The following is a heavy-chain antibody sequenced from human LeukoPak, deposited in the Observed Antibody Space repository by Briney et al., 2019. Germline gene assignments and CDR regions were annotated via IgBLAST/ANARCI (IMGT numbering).Heavy chain of an antibody. CDR2: IIPILGIA. D-gene: IGHD3-3*01. J-gene: IGHJ5*02. CDR3: ARCQDRITIFGVVTTNWFDP. V-gene: IGHV1-69*04. Sequence: SVKVSCKASGGTFSSYAISWVRQAPGQGLEWMGRIIPILGIANYAQKFQGRVTMTTDTSTSTAYMELRSLRSDDTAVYYCARCQDRITIFGVVTTNWFDPWGQGTLVTVSS. CDR1: GGTFSSYA.